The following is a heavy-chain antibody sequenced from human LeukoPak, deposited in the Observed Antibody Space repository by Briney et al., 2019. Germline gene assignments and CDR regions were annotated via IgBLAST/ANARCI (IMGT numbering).Heavy chain of an antibody. CDR1: GFSLSTSGMC. V-gene: IGHV2-70*11. CDR3: ARHNDYGDYLYYFDY. Sequence: VSGPTLVNPTQTLTLTCTFSGFSLSTSGMCVSWIRQPPLKTLEPLASIDWDDDKYYSTSLKTRLTISKDTSKNQVVLTMTNMDPVDTATYYCARHNDYGDYLYYFDYWGQGTLVTVSS. D-gene: IGHD4-17*01. CDR2: IDWDDDK. J-gene: IGHJ4*02.